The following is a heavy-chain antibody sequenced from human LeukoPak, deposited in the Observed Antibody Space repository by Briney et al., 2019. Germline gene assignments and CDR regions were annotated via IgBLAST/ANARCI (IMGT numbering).Heavy chain of an antibody. CDR3: ARHLFQYYYDSSGAYDY. CDR2: ISSSSSYI. V-gene: IGHV3-21*01. D-gene: IGHD3-22*01. Sequence: PGGSLRLSCAASGFTFSSYSMNWVRQAPGKGLEWVSSISSSSSYIYYADSVKGRFTISRDNAKNSLYLQMNSLRAEDTAVYYCARHLFQYYYDSSGAYDYWGQGTLVTVYS. J-gene: IGHJ4*02. CDR1: GFTFSSYS.